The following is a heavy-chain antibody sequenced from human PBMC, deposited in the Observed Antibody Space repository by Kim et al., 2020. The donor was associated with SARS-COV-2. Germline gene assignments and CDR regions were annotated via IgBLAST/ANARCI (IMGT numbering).Heavy chain of an antibody. Sequence: GGSLRLSCAASGFTFSSYGMHWVRQAPGKGPEWVAVISYDGSNKYYADSVKGRFTISRDNSKNTLYLQMNSLRAEDTAVYYCANGDYYDSSGLGATGFDYWGQGTLVTVSS. CDR1: GFTFSSYG. V-gene: IGHV3-30*18. CDR2: ISYDGSNK. D-gene: IGHD3-22*01. J-gene: IGHJ4*02. CDR3: ANGDYYDSSGLGATGFDY.